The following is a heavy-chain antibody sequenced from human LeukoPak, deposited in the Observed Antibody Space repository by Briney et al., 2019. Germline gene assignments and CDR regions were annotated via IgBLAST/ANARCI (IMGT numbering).Heavy chain of an antibody. CDR1: EYTFTRYY. D-gene: IGHD5-24*01. J-gene: IGHJ4*02. Sequence: GAAVKVSGKACEYTFTRYYIHWGGQAPGQGLEWMGIINPSGGSTSYAQKFQGRVTMTRDKSTSTVYMELSSLRSEDTAVYYCAREGAGRDGYNWSDYWGQGTLVTVSS. V-gene: IGHV1-46*01. CDR3: AREGAGRDGYNWSDY. CDR2: INPSGGST.